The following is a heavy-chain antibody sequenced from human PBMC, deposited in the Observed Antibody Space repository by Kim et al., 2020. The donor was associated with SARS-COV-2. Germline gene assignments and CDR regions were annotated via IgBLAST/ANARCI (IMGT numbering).Heavy chain of an antibody. V-gene: IGHV3-7*01. J-gene: IGHJ4*02. CDR2: IKQDGNQR. CDR3: ARGLANPDY. Sequence: GGSLRLSCAASGFTFSNYGINWVRQAPGKGLEWLANIKQDGNQRYYVDSVRGRFTISRDNAKNSLYLQMNSLRVEDTAVYYCARGLANPDYCCQRTLVT. CDR1: GFTFSNYG.